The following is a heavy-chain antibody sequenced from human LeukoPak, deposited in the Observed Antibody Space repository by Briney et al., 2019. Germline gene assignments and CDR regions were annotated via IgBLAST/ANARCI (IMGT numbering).Heavy chain of an antibody. J-gene: IGHJ4*02. CDR2: IDHSGST. Sequence: SETLVLPCAVYGGVFSGYYWGWIRQPPGKGPEGIGEIDHSGSTNYNPSLKSRVTISVDTSKNQFSLKLSSVTAADTAVYYCARSIEVVVITPFDYWGQGTLVTVSS. V-gene: IGHV4-34*01. CDR1: GGVFSGYY. CDR3: ARSIEVVVITPFDY. D-gene: IGHD3-22*01.